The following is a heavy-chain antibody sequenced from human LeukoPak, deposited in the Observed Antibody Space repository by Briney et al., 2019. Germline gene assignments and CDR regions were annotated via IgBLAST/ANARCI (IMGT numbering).Heavy chain of an antibody. J-gene: IGHJ4*02. CDR1: GGTFSSYA. V-gene: IGHV1-69*04. CDR2: IIPIFGIA. D-gene: IGHD6-6*01. Sequence: SVKVSCKASGGTFSSYAISWVRQAPGQGLEWMGRIIPIFGIANYAQKFQGRVTITADKSTSTAYMELSSLRSEDTAVYYCARDVRIAAQSPPGRYWGQGTLVTVSS. CDR3: ARDVRIAAQSPPGRY.